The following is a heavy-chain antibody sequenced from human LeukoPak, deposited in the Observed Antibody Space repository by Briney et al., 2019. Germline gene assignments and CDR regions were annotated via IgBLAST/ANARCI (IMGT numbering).Heavy chain of an antibody. CDR2: INPNSGGT. Sequence: ASVKVSCKASGYTLTGYYMHWVRQAPGQGLEWMGWINPNSGGTNYAQKFQGRVTMTRDTSITTAYMELSSLRSDDTAVYYCARERPFDFWGQGSLVTVSS. J-gene: IGHJ4*02. CDR3: ARERPFDF. V-gene: IGHV1-2*02. CDR1: GYTLTGYY.